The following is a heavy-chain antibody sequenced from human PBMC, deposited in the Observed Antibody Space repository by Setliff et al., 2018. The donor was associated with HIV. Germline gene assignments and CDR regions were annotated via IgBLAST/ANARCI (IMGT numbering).Heavy chain of an antibody. D-gene: IGHD3-10*01. V-gene: IGHV1-69*10. CDR3: AGPRGDEAFDV. Sequence: ASVKVSCKASGGTSSTYAINWVRQAPGQGLEWMGQFIPVLDITNYAQKFQGTVTINADKSTNTMYLELRSLRPEDTAMYYCAGPRGDEAFDVWGQGTMVTAS. CDR1: GGTSSTYA. J-gene: IGHJ3*01. CDR2: FIPVLDIT.